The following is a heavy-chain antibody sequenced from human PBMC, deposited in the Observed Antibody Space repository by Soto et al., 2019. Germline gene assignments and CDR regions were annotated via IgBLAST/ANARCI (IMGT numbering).Heavy chain of an antibody. J-gene: IGHJ4*02. CDR3: AKLTEA. Sequence: GESLKISCAASGFTFSAYVMSWVRQAPGKGLEWVSSITSSGGGTYYADSVKGRSTVSRDNSKNTVYLQMNSLRDEDTAVYYCAKLTEAWGQGTLVTVSS. CDR1: GFTFSAYV. CDR2: ITSSGGGT. D-gene: IGHD3-16*01. V-gene: IGHV3-23*01.